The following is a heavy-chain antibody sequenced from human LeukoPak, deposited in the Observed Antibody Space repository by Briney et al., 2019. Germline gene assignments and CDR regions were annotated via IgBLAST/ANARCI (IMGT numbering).Heavy chain of an antibody. D-gene: IGHD2-15*01. V-gene: IGHV4-34*01. J-gene: IGHJ4*02. CDR3: AVGYCSGGSCDGYFDY. Sequence: SETLFLTCAVYGGSFSGYYWSWIRQPPGKGLEWIGEINHSGSTNYNPSLKSRVTISVDTSKNQFSLKLSSVTAADTAVYYCAVGYCSGGSCDGYFDYWGQGTLVTVSS. CDR2: INHSGST. CDR1: GGSFSGYY.